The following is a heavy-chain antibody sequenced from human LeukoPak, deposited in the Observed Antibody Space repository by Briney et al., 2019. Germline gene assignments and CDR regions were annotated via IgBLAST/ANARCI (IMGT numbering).Heavy chain of an antibody. Sequence: SETLSPTCTVSGGSVSSGSYYWSWIRQPPGKGLEWIGYIYYSGSTNYNPSLKSRVTISVDTSKNQFSLKLSSVTAADTALYYCACGYYDILTGSPPFDYWGQGTLVTVSS. V-gene: IGHV4-61*01. CDR3: ACGYYDILTGSPPFDY. CDR1: GGSVSSGSYY. J-gene: IGHJ4*02. CDR2: IYYSGST. D-gene: IGHD3-9*01.